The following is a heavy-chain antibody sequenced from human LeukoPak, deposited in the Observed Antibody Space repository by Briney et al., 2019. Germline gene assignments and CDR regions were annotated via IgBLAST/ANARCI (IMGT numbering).Heavy chain of an antibody. CDR2: INHSGST. CDR3: ARGTRYARGAFDI. J-gene: IGHJ3*02. CDR1: GGSFSGYY. D-gene: IGHD2-2*01. Sequence: PSETLSLTCAVYGGSFSGYYWSWIRQPPGKGLEWSGEINHSGSTNYNPSLKSRVTISVDTSKNQFSLKLSSVTAADTAGYCCARGTRYARGAFDIWGQGTMVTVSS. V-gene: IGHV4-34*01.